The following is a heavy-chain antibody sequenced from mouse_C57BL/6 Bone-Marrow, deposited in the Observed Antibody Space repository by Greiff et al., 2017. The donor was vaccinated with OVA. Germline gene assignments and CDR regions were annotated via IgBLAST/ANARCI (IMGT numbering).Heavy chain of an antibody. Sequence: VKVVESGAELVRPGASVTLSCKASGYTFTDYEMHWVKQTPVHGLEWIGAIDPETGGTAYNQKFKGKAILTADKSSSTAYMELRSLTSEDSAVYYCTRQGYSNYVGGFDYWGQGTTLTVSS. V-gene: IGHV1-15*01. J-gene: IGHJ2*01. D-gene: IGHD2-5*01. CDR3: TRQGYSNYVGGFDY. CDR1: GYTFTDYE. CDR2: IDPETGGT.